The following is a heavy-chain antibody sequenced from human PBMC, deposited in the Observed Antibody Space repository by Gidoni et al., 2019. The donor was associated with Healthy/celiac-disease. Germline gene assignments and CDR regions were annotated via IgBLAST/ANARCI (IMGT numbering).Heavy chain of an antibody. CDR3: AKDRYDSSGYFAPFDY. CDR2: ISGSGGST. Sequence: EVQLLESGGGLVQPGGSLRLSCAASGFTFSSYAMSWVRQAPGKGLEWVSAISGSGGSTYYADSVKGRFTISRDNSKNTLYLQMNSLRAEDTAVYYCAKDRYDSSGYFAPFDYWGQGTLVTVSS. D-gene: IGHD3-22*01. V-gene: IGHV3-23*01. J-gene: IGHJ4*02. CDR1: GFTFSSYA.